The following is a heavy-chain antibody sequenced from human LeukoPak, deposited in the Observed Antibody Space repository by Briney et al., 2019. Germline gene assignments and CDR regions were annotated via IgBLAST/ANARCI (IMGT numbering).Heavy chain of an antibody. CDR3: ARGPDYDILMS. D-gene: IGHD3-9*01. Sequence: KPSETLSLTCTVSGGSISSYYWSWIRQPPGKGLEWIGEINHSGSTNYNPSLKSRVTISVDTSKNQFSLKLSSVTAADTAVYYCARGPDYDILMSWGQGTLVTVSS. CDR2: INHSGST. CDR1: GGSISSYY. V-gene: IGHV4-34*01. J-gene: IGHJ4*02.